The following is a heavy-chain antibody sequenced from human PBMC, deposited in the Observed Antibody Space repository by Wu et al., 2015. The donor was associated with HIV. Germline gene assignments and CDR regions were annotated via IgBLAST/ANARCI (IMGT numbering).Heavy chain of an antibody. CDR1: GDGFTSYA. CDR3: ARAEYDSSDDLYYGMDV. CDR2: IIPIFGTA. D-gene: IGHD3-22*01. V-gene: IGHV1-69*05. Sequence: QVHLVQFGGEVKKPGSSVKVTCKASGDGFTSYAISWVRQAPGQGLEWMGGIIPIFGTANYAQKFQGRVTITTDESTSTAYMELSSLRSEDTAVHYCARAEYDSSDDLYYGMDVWGQGTTVTVSS. J-gene: IGHJ6*02.